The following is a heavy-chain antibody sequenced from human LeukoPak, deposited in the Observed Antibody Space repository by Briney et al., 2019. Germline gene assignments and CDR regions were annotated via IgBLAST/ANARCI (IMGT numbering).Heavy chain of an antibody. J-gene: IGHJ4*02. CDR1: GFTFSSYG. Sequence: GGSLRLSCAASGFTFSSYGMHWVRQAPGKGLEWVAFIRYDGSNKYYADSVKGRFTISRDNSKNTLYLQMNSLRAEDTAVYYCAKDRYSYGYLIDYWGQGTLVTVSS. CDR3: AKDRYSYGYLIDY. CDR2: IRYDGSNK. D-gene: IGHD5-18*01. V-gene: IGHV3-30*02.